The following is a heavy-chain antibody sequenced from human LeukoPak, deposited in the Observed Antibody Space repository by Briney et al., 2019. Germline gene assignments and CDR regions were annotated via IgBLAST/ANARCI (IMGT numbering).Heavy chain of an antibody. Sequence: SETLSLTCAVYGGSFSGYYWSWIRQPPGKGLEWIGDINHSGSTTYNPSLKSRVSTSVDTSKNQFSLKLSSVTAADSAVYYCARFDIVATNWFDPWGQGTLVTVSS. V-gene: IGHV4-34*01. CDR1: GGSFSGYY. CDR3: ARFDIVATNWFDP. CDR2: INHSGST. D-gene: IGHD5-12*01. J-gene: IGHJ5*02.